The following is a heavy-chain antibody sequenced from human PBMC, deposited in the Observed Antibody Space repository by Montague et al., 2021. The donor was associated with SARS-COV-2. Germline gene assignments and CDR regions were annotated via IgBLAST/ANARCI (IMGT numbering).Heavy chain of an antibody. CDR1: GGSISGSNW. Sequence: SETLSLTCAVSGGSISGSNWWTWLRQPPGKGLELIGEILHSGSTNYTSSLKRRATISADKSKNQFSLKLTSLTAAAAAVYYCARDVRGAYNCFDHWGQGALVTVSS. CDR3: ARDVRGAYNCFDH. D-gene: IGHD2-15*01. J-gene: IGHJ5*02. V-gene: IGHV4-4*02. CDR2: ILHSGST.